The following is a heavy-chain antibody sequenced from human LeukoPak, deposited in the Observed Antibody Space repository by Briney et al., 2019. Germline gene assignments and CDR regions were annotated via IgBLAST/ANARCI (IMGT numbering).Heavy chain of an antibody. CDR1: GFTFSSYG. D-gene: IGHD1-26*01. CDR3: AKDRLGAPFDY. Sequence: GGSLRLACAASGFTFSSYGMHWVRQAPGKGLEWVAVISYDGSNKYYGDTVKGRFTISRDNSKDTLYLQMNSLRAEDTAIYYCAKDRLGAPFDYWGQGTLVTVSS. V-gene: IGHV3-30*18. CDR2: ISYDGSNK. J-gene: IGHJ4*02.